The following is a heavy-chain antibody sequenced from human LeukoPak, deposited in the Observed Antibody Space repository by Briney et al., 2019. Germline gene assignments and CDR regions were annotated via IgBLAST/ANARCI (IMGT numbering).Heavy chain of an antibody. CDR2: IWYDGSNK. J-gene: IGHJ4*02. CDR3: ARDRRGDYVLDY. D-gene: IGHD4-17*01. Sequence: GGSLRLSCAASGFTFSSYGMHWVRQAPGKGLEWVAVIWYDGSNKYYADSVKGRFTISRGNSKNTLYLQMNSLRAEDTAVYYCARDRRGDYVLDYWGQGTLVTVSS. V-gene: IGHV3-33*01. CDR1: GFTFSSYG.